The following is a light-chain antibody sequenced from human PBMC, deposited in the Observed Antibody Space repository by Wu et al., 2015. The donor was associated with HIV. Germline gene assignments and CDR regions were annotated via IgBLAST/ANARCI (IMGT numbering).Light chain of an antibody. V-gene: IGKV3-20*01. CDR1: QSVRSNF. CDR3: QQYGSSPPT. CDR2: GAS. Sequence: EIVLTQFPGTLSLSPGEGTTLSCRASQSVRSNFLAWYQQKPGQAPRLLIYGASNRATATPDRFSGSGSGTDFVLTISRLEPEDFAVYYCQQYGSSPPTFGQGTKVEVK. J-gene: IGKJ1*01.